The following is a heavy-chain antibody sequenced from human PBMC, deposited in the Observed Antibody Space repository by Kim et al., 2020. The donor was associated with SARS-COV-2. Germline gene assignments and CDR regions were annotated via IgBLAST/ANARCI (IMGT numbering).Heavy chain of an antibody. CDR2: IWYDGSNK. CDR1: GFTFSSYG. CDR3: ARERGREWLLDYYYYGMDV. V-gene: IGHV3-33*01. Sequence: GGSLRLSCAASGFTFSSYGMHWVRQAPGKGLEWVAVIWYDGSNKYYADSVKGRFTISRDNSKNTLYLQMNSLRAEDTAVYYCARERGREWLLDYYYYGMDVWGQGTTVTVSS. J-gene: IGHJ6*02. D-gene: IGHD6-19*01.